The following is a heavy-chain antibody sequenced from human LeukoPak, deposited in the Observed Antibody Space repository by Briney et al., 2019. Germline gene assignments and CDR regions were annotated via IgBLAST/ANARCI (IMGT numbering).Heavy chain of an antibody. Sequence: SETLSLTCTVSGGSISSSSYYWGWIRQPPGKGLEWIGRIYYSGSTYYNPSLKSRVTISVDTSKNQFSLKLSSVTAADTAVYYCARLGIAAAAYYFDHWGQGTLVTVSS. CDR3: ARLGIAAAAYYFDH. J-gene: IGHJ4*02. CDR1: GGSISSSSYY. D-gene: IGHD6-13*01. CDR2: IYYSGST. V-gene: IGHV4-39*01.